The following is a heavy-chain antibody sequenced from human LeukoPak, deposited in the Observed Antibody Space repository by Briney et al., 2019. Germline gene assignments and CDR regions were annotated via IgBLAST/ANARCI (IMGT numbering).Heavy chain of an antibody. J-gene: IGHJ3*02. D-gene: IGHD3-22*01. V-gene: IGHV3-30*02. Sequence: SGGSLRLSCAASGFTFSSYGMHWVRQAPGKGLEWVAFIRYDGSNKYYADSVKGRFTISRDNSKNTLYLQMNSLRAEDTDVYYCAKDGNYYDSTPWGAFDIWGQGTMVTVSS. CDR3: AKDGNYYDSTPWGAFDI. CDR2: IRYDGSNK. CDR1: GFTFSSYG.